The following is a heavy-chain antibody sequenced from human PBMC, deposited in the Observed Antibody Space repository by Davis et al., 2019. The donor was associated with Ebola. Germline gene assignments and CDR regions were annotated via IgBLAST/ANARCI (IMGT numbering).Heavy chain of an antibody. J-gene: IGHJ4*02. Sequence: PSETLSLTCAVYGGSFSGYYWSWIRQPPGKGLEWIGEINHSGSTNYNPSLKSRVTISVDTSKNQFSLKLSSVTAADTAVYYCASLGRTTVPRGDYWGQGTLVTVSS. CDR3: ASLGRTTVPRGDY. CDR1: GGSFSGYY. D-gene: IGHD4-17*01. CDR2: INHSGST. V-gene: IGHV4-34*01.